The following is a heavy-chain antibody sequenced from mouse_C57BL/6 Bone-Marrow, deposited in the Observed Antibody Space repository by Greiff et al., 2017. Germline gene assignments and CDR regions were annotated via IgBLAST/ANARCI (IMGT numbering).Heavy chain of an antibody. V-gene: IGHV1-62-2*01. J-gene: IGHJ2*01. D-gene: IGHD2-4*01. CDR3: ARHERYYDYEGYFDY. Sequence: VKLVESGAELVKPGASVKLSCKASGYIFTEYTIHWVKQRSGQGLEWIGWFYPGSGSIKYNERFKDKATLTADTSSNTVDMELSRLTSEDSAVYFGARHERYYDYEGYFDYWGQGTTLTVSS. CDR2: FYPGSGSI. CDR1: GYIFTEYT.